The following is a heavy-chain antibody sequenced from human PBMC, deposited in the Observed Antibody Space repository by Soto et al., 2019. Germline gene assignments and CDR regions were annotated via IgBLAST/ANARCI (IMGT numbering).Heavy chain of an antibody. CDR3: ARQKVSRFYGEVDFFDY. Sequence: PSETLSLTCTVSGCSISSYYWSWIRQPPGKGLEWIGYVYCSGSTNYNPSLKSRVTISIDTSKKHLSLHLSSVTAADTAVYYCARQKVSRFYGEVDFFDYWGLGTLVTVSS. V-gene: IGHV4-59*08. CDR1: GCSISSYY. D-gene: IGHD4-17*01. J-gene: IGHJ4*02. CDR2: VYCSGST.